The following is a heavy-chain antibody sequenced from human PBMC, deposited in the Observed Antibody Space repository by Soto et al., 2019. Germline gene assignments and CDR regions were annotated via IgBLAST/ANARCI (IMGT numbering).Heavy chain of an antibody. Sequence: GGSLRLSCAASGFTFSSFAMSWVRQAPGKGLEWVSLISGNGGNTYYADSVVGRFTISRDNSWNTLYLQMNSLRAEDTAVYYCAKRLNGGVTFFDYWGQGTLVTVSS. CDR1: GFTFSSFA. V-gene: IGHV3-23*01. CDR2: ISGNGGNT. J-gene: IGHJ4*02. D-gene: IGHD2-8*01. CDR3: AKRLNGGVTFFDY.